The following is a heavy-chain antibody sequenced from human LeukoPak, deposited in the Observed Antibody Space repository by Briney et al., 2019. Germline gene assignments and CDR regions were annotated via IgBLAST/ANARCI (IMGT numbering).Heavy chain of an antibody. V-gene: IGHV4-34*01. J-gene: IGHJ4*02. Sequence: SETLSLTCAVYGWSFSSYYWSWIRQPPGKGLEWIGEINHSGSTNYNPSLKSRVTISVDTSKNQFSLKLSSVTAADTAVYYCVGGRWWQDFDYWGQGTLVTVSS. CDR2: INHSGST. D-gene: IGHD2-15*01. CDR3: VGGRWWQDFDY. CDR1: GWSFSSYY.